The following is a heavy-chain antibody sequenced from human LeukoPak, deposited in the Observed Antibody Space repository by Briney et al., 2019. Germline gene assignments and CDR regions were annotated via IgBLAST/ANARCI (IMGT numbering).Heavy chain of an antibody. CDR3: ARGWRYSSGSEIVYSYDG. D-gene: IGHD6-19*01. J-gene: IGHJ4*02. V-gene: IGHV4-59*01. CDR2: IYYSGST. Sequence: SETLSLTCTVSGGSISSYYWSWIRQPPGKGLEWIGYIYYSGSTNYNPPLKSRVTISVDTSKNQFSLKLSSVTAADTAVYYCARGWRYSSGSEIVYSYDGWGQGTLVTVSS. CDR1: GGSISSYY.